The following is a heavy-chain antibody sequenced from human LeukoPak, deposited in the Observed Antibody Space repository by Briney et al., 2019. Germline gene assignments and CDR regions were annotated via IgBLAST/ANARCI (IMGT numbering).Heavy chain of an antibody. CDR2: IKQSGSEK. CDR1: GFTFSSYW. Sequence: GGSLRLSCAASGFTFSSYWMSWVRQAPGKGLEWVANIKQSGSEKYYVDSVKGRFTISRDNAKNSLCLQMNSLRAEDTAVYYCARLRIEADGWFDSWGQGTLVTVSS. J-gene: IGHJ5*01. CDR3: ARLRIEADGWFDS. D-gene: IGHD6-13*01. V-gene: IGHV3-7*03.